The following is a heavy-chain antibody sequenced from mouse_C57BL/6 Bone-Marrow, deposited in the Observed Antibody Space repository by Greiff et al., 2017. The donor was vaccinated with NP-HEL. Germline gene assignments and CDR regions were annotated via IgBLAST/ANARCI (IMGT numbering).Heavy chain of an antibody. V-gene: IGHV3-6*01. CDR2: ISYDGSN. D-gene: IGHD2-1*01. CDR3: ARGDGNCAGFAY. Sequence: DVQLQESGPGLVKPSQSLSLTCSVTGYSITSGYYWNWIRQFPGIKLEWMGYISYDGSNNYNPSLKNRISITRDTSKNQFFLKLNSVTTEDTATYYWARGDGNCAGFAYWGQGTLVTVSA. CDR1: GYSITSGYY. J-gene: IGHJ3*01.